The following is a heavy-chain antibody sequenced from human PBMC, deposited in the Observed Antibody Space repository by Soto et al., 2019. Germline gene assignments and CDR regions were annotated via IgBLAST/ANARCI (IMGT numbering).Heavy chain of an antibody. Sequence: SETLSLTCAVSGGSISSGGYSWTWIRQPPGKGLEWIGYMYQSGDTYYNPSLKSRVNISVDRSKNQLSLNLSSVTAADTAVYFCARVTEGSCSRNTCSARIDPWGQGTLVTVSS. CDR2: MYQSGDT. CDR1: GGSISSGGYS. CDR3: ARVTEGSCSRNTCSARIDP. J-gene: IGHJ5*02. V-gene: IGHV4-30-2*01. D-gene: IGHD2-2*01.